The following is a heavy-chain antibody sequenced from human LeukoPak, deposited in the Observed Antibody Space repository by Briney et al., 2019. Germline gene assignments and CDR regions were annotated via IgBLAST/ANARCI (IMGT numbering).Heavy chain of an antibody. J-gene: IGHJ5*02. CDR1: GASISSRSYY. V-gene: IGHV4-39*01. Sequence: SETLSLTCTVSGASISSRSYYWGWIRQPPGKGREWIASFYYSGSTYYNPSLKSRATISVDTSKNQFSLKLTSVTAADTAVYYCASRDDYGDPFDPWGQGTLVTVSS. CDR3: ASRDDYGDPFDP. D-gene: IGHD4-17*01. CDR2: FYYSGST.